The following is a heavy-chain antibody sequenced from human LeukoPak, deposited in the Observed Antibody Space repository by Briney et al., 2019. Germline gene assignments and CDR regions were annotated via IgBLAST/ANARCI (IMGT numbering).Heavy chain of an antibody. V-gene: IGHV4-59*12. CDR3: ARELRTSGTYHYYYYMDV. Sequence: SETLSLTCTVSGGSISSYYWSWIRQPPGKGLEWIGYIYYSGSTNYNPSFNSRVTMSVDTSKNQFSLKLTSVTAADTAVYYCARELRTSGTYHYYYYMDVWGKGTTVTISS. D-gene: IGHD1-26*01. CDR2: IYYSGST. J-gene: IGHJ6*03. CDR1: GGSISSYY.